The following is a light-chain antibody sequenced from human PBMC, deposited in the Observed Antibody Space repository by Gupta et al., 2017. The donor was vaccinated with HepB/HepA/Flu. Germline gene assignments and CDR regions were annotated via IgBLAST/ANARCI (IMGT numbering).Light chain of an antibody. J-gene: IGKJ2*04. CDR1: QSVSSY. CDR3: QQRSNWPYLGS. V-gene: IGKV3-11*01. Sequence: IVLTQSPATLSLSPGERATLSCRASQSVSSYLAWYQQKPGQAPRLLIYDASNRATGIPARFSGSGSGTDFTLTISSLEPEDFAVYYCQQRSNWPYLGSFGQGTKLEIK. CDR2: DAS.